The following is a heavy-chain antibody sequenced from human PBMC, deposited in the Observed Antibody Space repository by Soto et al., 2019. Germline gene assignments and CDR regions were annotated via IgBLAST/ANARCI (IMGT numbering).Heavy chain of an antibody. J-gene: IGHJ3*02. CDR1: DGYIINLSCY. V-gene: IGHV4-39*01. Sequence: PSETMCLSWTVSDGYIINLSCYWGLISQPPGKGLEWIGSIYYSRNTYYNPSLKSRVTISVDTSKNQFSLKLTSVTAADTAVYYFASAWFGELQSKDVFDIW. CDR2: IYYSRNT. CDR3: ASAWFGELQSKDVFDI. D-gene: IGHD3-10*01.